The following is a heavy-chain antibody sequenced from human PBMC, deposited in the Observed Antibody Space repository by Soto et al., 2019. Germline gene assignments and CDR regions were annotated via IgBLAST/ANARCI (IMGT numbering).Heavy chain of an antibody. V-gene: IGHV1-18*01. CDR2: ISANNGNT. J-gene: IGHJ4*02. Sequence: VQLLQSGAEVKKPGASVKVSCKASGYTFTSYGISWVRQAPGQGLEWMGWISANNGNTNYAQKHKGKVTMTTDTSTRTAYVELGNWRSGDAAVYYYARVRGTDALDYWGQGTLVTVSS. CDR1: GYTFTSYG. D-gene: IGHD3-10*01. CDR3: ARVRGTDALDY.